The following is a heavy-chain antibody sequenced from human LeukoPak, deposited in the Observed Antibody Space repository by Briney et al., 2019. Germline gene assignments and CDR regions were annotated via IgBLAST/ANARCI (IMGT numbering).Heavy chain of an antibody. Sequence: ASVKVSCKASGYTFTGYYMHWVRQAPGQGLEWMGWINPNSGGTNYAQKFQGRVTMTRDTSISTAYMELSSLRSEDTAVYYCASGHCSGGSCYRDYWGQGTLVTVSS. J-gene: IGHJ4*02. V-gene: IGHV1-2*02. CDR3: ASGHCSGGSCYRDY. CDR2: INPNSGGT. CDR1: GYTFTGYY. D-gene: IGHD2-15*01.